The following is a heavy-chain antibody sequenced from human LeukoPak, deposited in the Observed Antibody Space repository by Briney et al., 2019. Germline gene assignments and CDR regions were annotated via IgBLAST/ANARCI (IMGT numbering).Heavy chain of an antibody. CDR1: GFTFSSYG. V-gene: IGHV3-30*03. Sequence: GGSLRLSCAASGFTFSSYGMHWVRQAPGKGLEWVAVISYDGSNKYYADSVKGRFTISRDNSKNTLYLQMNSLRAEDTAVYYCARGFATVTTRYYFDYWGQGTLVTVSS. CDR3: ARGFATVTTRYYFDY. CDR2: ISYDGSNK. J-gene: IGHJ4*02. D-gene: IGHD4-17*01.